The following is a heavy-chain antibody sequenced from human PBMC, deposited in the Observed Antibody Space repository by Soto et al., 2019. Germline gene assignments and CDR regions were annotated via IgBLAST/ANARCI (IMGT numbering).Heavy chain of an antibody. CDR2: IIPIPDIA. V-gene: IGHV1-69*02. CDR1: GDSFSRYS. Sequence: QVQLVQSGAEVKKPGSSMKVSCKASGDSFSRYSISWVRQAPGQGLEWMGRIIPIPDIAEYAQKFQGRVTITVDKSTSTAYMELSGLRSEDTAVYYCARVAWAKYYFDFWGQGTPVTVSS. D-gene: IGHD1-26*01. CDR3: ARVAWAKYYFDF. J-gene: IGHJ4*02.